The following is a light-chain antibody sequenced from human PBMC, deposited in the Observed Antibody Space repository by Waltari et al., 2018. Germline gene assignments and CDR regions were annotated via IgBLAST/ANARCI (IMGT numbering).Light chain of an antibody. CDR1: QSISRN. J-gene: IGKJ2*01. CDR2: GAS. CDR3: QQYNNWRT. V-gene: IGKV3D-15*01. Sequence: EVLMTQSPATLSVSPGERATLSCRASQSISRNLAWYQQNPGQAPRLLIYGASTRAPGIPDRFSGSGSGTEFTLSISGVQSEDFGVYYCQQYNNWRTFGQGTRLEI.